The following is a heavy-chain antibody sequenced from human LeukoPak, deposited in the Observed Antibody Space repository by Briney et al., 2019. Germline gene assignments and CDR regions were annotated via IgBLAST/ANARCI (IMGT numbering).Heavy chain of an antibody. Sequence: ESGPTLVKPTQTLTLTCTFSGFSLSTSGVGVGWIRQPPGKALEWLALIYWDDDKRYSPSLKSRLTITKDTSKSQVVLTMTNMDPVDTATYYCAHLRGYYDILTGYLNWFDPWGQGTLVTVSS. D-gene: IGHD3-9*01. CDR2: IYWDDDK. CDR3: AHLRGYYDILTGYLNWFDP. CDR1: GFSLSTSGVG. J-gene: IGHJ5*02. V-gene: IGHV2-5*02.